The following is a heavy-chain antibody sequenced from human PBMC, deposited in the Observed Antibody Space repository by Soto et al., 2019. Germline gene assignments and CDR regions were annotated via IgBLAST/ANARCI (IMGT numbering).Heavy chain of an antibody. D-gene: IGHD3-3*01. CDR2: MNPNSGNT. CDR3: ARVVYDFWSGYSYYYYYMDV. Sequence: GASVKVSCKASGYTFTSYDINCVRQATGQGLEWMGWMNPNSGNTGYAQKFQGRVTMTRNTSISTAYMELSSLRSEDTAVYYCARVVYDFWSGYSYYYYYMDVWVKGTTVTVSS. CDR1: GYTFTSYD. V-gene: IGHV1-8*01. J-gene: IGHJ6*03.